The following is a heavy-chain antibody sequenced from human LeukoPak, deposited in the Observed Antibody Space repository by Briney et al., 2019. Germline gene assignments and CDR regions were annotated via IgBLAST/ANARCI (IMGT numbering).Heavy chain of an antibody. Sequence: GGSLRLSCAASGFTFSSYGMHWVRQAPGKGLEWVAVIWYDGSNKCYADSVKGRFTISRDNSKNTLYLQMNSLRAEDTAVYYCARDPMVRSAAGHTFDYWGQGTLVTVSS. V-gene: IGHV3-33*01. CDR3: ARDPMVRSAAGHTFDY. J-gene: IGHJ4*02. CDR2: IWYDGSNK. D-gene: IGHD6-13*01. CDR1: GFTFSSYG.